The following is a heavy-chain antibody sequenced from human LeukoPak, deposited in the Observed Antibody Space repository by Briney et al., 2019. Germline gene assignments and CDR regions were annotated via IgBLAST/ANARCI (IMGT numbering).Heavy chain of an antibody. V-gene: IGHV1-58*02. J-gene: IGHJ4*02. CDR3: AAAGDDYGDYVFDC. Sequence: SLKVSCKASGFTFTNSAMQWVRQARGQRLEWIGWIVVGSGNTNYAQKFQERVTITRDMSTSTAYMELSSLRSEDTAVYYCAAAGDDYGDYVFDCWGRGSLVTVSS. D-gene: IGHD4-17*01. CDR2: IVVGSGNT. CDR1: GFTFTNSA.